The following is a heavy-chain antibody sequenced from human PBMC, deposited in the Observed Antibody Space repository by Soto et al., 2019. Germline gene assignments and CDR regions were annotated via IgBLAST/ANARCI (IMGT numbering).Heavy chain of an antibody. CDR1: GYTFTSSG. D-gene: IGHD2-2*01. Sequence: QVQLVQSGAEVKKPGASVKVSCKASGYTFTSSGISWVRQAPGQGLEWMGWISAYNGNTNYAQKLQGRVSMTTDTSTSTAYMELRSLISADTAVYYCARGVVVPAATGKTWFDPWGQGTLVTVSS. CDR3: ARGVVVPAATGKTWFDP. J-gene: IGHJ5*02. CDR2: ISAYNGNT. V-gene: IGHV1-18*01.